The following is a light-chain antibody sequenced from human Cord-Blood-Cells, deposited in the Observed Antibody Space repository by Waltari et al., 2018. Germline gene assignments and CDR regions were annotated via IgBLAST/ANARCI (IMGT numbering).Light chain of an antibody. V-gene: IGLV1-44*01. CDR2: SNN. CDR1: SSNIGSNT. J-gene: IGLJ3*02. CDR3: AAWDDSMNGWV. Sequence: QSVLTQPPSASGTPGQRVTISCSGSSSNIGSNTVNWYQQLPGTAPKLLVYSNNQRPSGVPDRVSGSKYGTSASLAISGLQSEDEADYYCAAWDDSMNGWVFGGGTKLTVL.